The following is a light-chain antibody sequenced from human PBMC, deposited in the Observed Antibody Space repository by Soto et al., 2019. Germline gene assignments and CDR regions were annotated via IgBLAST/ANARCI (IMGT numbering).Light chain of an antibody. CDR2: DAS. J-gene: IGKJ1*01. CDR3: QKYNSYLWT. V-gene: IGKV1-5*01. Sequence: DIQMTQSPTILSASLGDRITITCRASQSISSWLAWYQQKPGKAPKLLIYDASSLESGVPSRFSGSGSGTEFTLTISSLQPDDFATYYCQKYNSYLWTFGQGTKVDI. CDR1: QSISSW.